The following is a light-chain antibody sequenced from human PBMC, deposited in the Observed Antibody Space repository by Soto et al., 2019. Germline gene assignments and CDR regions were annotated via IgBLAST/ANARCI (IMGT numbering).Light chain of an antibody. CDR3: LFYISGGTWV. CDR1: SGSVSTNYY. J-gene: IGLJ3*02. V-gene: IGLV8-61*01. Sequence: QAVVTQEPSFSVSPGGTVTLTCGLNSGSVSTNYYPAWYQQTPVKAPRALIYHTNTRSSGVPDRFSDSILGNKAALAISGYQADDESDYYCLFYISGGTWVFGGGTKLTLL. CDR2: HTN.